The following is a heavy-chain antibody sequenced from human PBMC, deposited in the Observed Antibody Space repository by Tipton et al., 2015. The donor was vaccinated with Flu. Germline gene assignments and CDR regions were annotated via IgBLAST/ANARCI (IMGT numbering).Heavy chain of an antibody. J-gene: IGHJ4*02. CDR3: ARHRIPSSCDFDY. CDR1: GDSISSYY. Sequence: TLSLTCTVSGDSISSYYWSWIRQPPGKGLEWIGYSHYSGSTNYSPSLKSRVTISVDTSKNHLSLKLSSVTAADTAVYYCARHRIPSSCDFDYWGQRSLVTVSS. D-gene: IGHD6-13*01. CDR2: SHYSGST. V-gene: IGHV4-59*08.